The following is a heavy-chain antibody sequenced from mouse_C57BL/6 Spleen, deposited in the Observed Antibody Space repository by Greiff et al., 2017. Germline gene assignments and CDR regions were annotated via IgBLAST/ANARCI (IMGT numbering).Heavy chain of an antibody. CDR1: AFSLTSYG. V-gene: IGHV2-5*01. Sequence: VQLVESGPGLVQPSQSLSITCTVSAFSLTSYGVHWVRQSPGKGLEWLGVIWRGGSTDYNAAFMSRLSITKDNSKSQVFFKMNSLQADDTAIYYCARRANYDEGFAYWGQGTLVTVSA. CDR3: ARRANYDEGFAY. CDR2: IWRGGST. D-gene: IGHD2-4*01. J-gene: IGHJ3*01.